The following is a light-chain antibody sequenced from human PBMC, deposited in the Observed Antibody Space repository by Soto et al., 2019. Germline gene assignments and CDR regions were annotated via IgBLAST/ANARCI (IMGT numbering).Light chain of an antibody. CDR2: EVS. J-gene: IGLJ1*01. CDR3: SSYAGSSNV. V-gene: IGLV2-14*01. Sequence: QSALTQPASVSGSPGQSITISCTGTSSDVGANNYVSWYQQHPGKAPKLIIYEVSNRPSGVSDRFSGSKSGNTASLTISGLQAEDEAVYYCSSYAGSSNVFGTGTKVTVL. CDR1: SSDVGANNY.